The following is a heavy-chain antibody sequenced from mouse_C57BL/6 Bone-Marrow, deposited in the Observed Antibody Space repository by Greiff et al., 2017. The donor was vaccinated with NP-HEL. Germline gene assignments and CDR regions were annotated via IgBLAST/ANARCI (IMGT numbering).Heavy chain of an antibody. J-gene: IGHJ4*01. D-gene: IGHD1-1*01. V-gene: IGHV1-59*01. CDR3: ASKSTVVANYAIDY. Sequence: QVQLQQPGAELVRPGTSVKLSCKASGYTFTSYWMHWVKQRPGQGLEWIGVIDPSDSYTNYNQKFKGKATLTVDTSSSTAYMQLSSLTSEDSAVYDCASKSTVVANYAIDYWGQGTSVTVSS. CDR2: IDPSDSYT. CDR1: GYTFTSYW.